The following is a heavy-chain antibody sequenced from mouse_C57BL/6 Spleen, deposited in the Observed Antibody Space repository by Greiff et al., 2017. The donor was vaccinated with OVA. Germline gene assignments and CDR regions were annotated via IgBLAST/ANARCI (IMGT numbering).Heavy chain of an antibody. V-gene: IGHV1-82*01. CDR1: GYAFSSSW. D-gene: IGHD2-2*01. CDR3: ARWFLYYAMDY. Sequence: VQLQQSGPEPVKPGASVKISCKASGYAFSSSWMNWVKQRPGKGLEWIGRIYPGDGDTNYNGKFKGKATLTADKSSSTAYMQLSSLTSEDSAVYFCARWFLYYAMDYWGQGTSVTVSS. J-gene: IGHJ4*01. CDR2: IYPGDGDT.